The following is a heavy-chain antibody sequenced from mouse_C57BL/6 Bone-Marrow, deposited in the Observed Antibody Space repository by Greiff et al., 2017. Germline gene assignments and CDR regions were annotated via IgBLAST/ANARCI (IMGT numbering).Heavy chain of an antibody. Sequence: QMQLKESGAELARPGASVKLSCKASGYTFTSYGISWVTQRTGQGLEWIGEIYPRSGNTYYNEKFKGKATLTADKSSSTAYMELRSLTSEDSAVYFWARSGSYSNYFAWFAYWGQGTLVTVSA. J-gene: IGHJ3*01. D-gene: IGHD2-5*01. CDR3: ARSGSYSNYFAWFAY. CDR1: GYTFTSYG. V-gene: IGHV1-81*01. CDR2: IYPRSGNT.